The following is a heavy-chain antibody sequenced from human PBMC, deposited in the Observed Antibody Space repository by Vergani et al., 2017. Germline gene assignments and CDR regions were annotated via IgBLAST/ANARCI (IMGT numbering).Heavy chain of an antibody. CDR1: GFTFSDFS. V-gene: IGHV3-21*06. D-gene: IGHD3-22*01. CDR2: IGSSGPYI. Sequence: VQLVESGGGLVKPGGSLRLSCAASGFTFSDFSMSWVRQAPGKGLEWVAFIGSSGPYINYADSVKGRFIISRDNTNNSLFLQLRSLRAEDAAVYYCARKHISKCYDSSGYYYMGNYYGMDVWGQGTTVTVSS. CDR3: ARKHISKCYDSSGYYYMGNYYGMDV. J-gene: IGHJ6*02.